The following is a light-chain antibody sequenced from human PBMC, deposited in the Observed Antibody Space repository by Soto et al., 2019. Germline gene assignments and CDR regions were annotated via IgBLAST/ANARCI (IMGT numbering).Light chain of an antibody. Sequence: SYELTQPPSVSVAPGKTARITCGGNNIGSKSVHWYQQKPGQAPVLVIYYDSDRPSAIPERFSGSNSGNTATLTISRVEGEDEADYYCQVWDSSSDHVVFGGGTKLTVL. CDR3: QVWDSSSDHVV. J-gene: IGLJ2*01. CDR2: YDS. V-gene: IGLV3-21*04. CDR1: NIGSKS.